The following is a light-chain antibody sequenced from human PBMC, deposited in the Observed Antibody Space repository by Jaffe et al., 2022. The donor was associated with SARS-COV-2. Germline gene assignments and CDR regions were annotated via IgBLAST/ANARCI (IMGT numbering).Light chain of an antibody. V-gene: IGLV2-8*01. CDR3: SSYAGSNIGPV. CDR2: EVS. J-gene: IGLJ2*01. Sequence: QSALTQPPSASGSPGQSVTISCTGTSSDVGGYNYVSWYQQHPGKAPKLMIYEVSKRPSGVPDRFSGSKSGNTASLTVSGLQAEDEADYYCSSYAGSNIGPVFGGGTKLTVL. CDR1: SSDVGGYNY.